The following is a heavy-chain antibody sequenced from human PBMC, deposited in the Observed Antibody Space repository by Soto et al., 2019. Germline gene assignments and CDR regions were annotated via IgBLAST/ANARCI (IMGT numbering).Heavy chain of an antibody. CDR2: ISYDGRNK. Sequence: GGSLRLSCAASGFTFSSYAMHWVRQAPGKGLEWVAVISYDGRNKYYADSVKGRFTISRDNSKNTLYLQMNSLRAEDTAVYYCAREGITMVRGVIHYYFDYWSQGTLVTVSS. CDR3: AREGITMVRGVIHYYFDY. D-gene: IGHD3-10*01. J-gene: IGHJ4*02. V-gene: IGHV3-30*04. CDR1: GFTFSSYA.